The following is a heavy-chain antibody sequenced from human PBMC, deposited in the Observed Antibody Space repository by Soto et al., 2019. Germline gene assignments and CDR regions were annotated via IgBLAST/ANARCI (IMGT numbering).Heavy chain of an antibody. J-gene: IGHJ4*02. CDR1: GFTFSRYW. D-gene: IGHD3-22*01. CDR2: INSDGSGI. V-gene: IGHV3-74*01. CDR3: RYYDSGSHLDY. Sequence: GGSLRLSCAASGFTFSRYWMHWVRQAPGKGLGWVSRINSDGSGISYADSVRGRFTISRDNAKNTLYLQMNSLRGEDTAVYYCRYYDSGSHLDYWGQGTLVTVSS.